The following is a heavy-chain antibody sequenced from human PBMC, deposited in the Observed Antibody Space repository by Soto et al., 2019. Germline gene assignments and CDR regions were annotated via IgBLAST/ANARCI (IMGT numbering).Heavy chain of an antibody. V-gene: IGHV3-7*01. Sequence: GGSLRLSCAASGFTFSSYWMSWVRQAPGKGLEWVANIKQDGSEKYYVDSVKGRFTISRDNAKNSLYLQMNSLRAEDTAVYYCARGSLYHYYYYMDVWGKGTTVTVSS. CDR2: IKQDGSEK. D-gene: IGHD6-19*01. CDR1: GFTFSSYW. CDR3: ARGSLYHYYYYMDV. J-gene: IGHJ6*03.